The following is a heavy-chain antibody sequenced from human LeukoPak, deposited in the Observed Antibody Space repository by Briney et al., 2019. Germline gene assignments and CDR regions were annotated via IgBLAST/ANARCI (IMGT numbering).Heavy chain of an antibody. V-gene: IGHV3-53*01. J-gene: IGHJ3*02. Sequence: EGSLRLSCAASGFTFSSYSMNWVRQAPGKGLEWVSIIYSGGSTFYADSVKGRFTISRDNSKNTLYLQMNSLRAEDTAVYYCARGGSYLSAFDIWGQGTMVTVSS. D-gene: IGHD1-26*01. CDR1: GFTFSSYS. CDR2: IYSGGST. CDR3: ARGGSYLSAFDI.